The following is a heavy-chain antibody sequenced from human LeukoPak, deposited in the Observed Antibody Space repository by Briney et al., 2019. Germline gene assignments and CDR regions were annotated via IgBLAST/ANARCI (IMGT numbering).Heavy chain of an antibody. Sequence: GGSLRLSCAASGLIVSNNYMNWVRQAPGKGLEWVSALYIGGNTYYADPVRGRFTISRDNSKNTLYLQMNSLRAEDTAIYYCTTTAGYNYGQYWGQGTLVTVSS. J-gene: IGHJ4*02. CDR3: TTTAGYNYGQY. CDR2: LYIGGNT. D-gene: IGHD5-18*01. CDR1: GLIVSNNY. V-gene: IGHV3-53*01.